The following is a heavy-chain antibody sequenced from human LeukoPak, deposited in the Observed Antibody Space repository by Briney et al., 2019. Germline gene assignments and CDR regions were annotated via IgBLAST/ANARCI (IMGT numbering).Heavy chain of an antibody. J-gene: IGHJ4*02. D-gene: IGHD3-16*01. CDR1: GFTFTSDG. CDR2: ISGSGGST. CDR3: AKDRGKASPGRYYFDY. V-gene: IGHV3-23*01. Sequence: GGSLRLSCAASGFTFTSDGMSWVRQAPGKGLEWVSAISGSGGSTYYADSVKGRFTISRDSSKNTLYLQLNSLRAEDTAVYYCAKDRGKASPGRYYFDYWGQGTLVTVSS.